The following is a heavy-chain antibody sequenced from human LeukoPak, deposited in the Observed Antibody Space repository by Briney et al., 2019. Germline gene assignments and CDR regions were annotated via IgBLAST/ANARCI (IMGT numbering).Heavy chain of an antibody. D-gene: IGHD6-13*01. V-gene: IGHV4-4*07. CDR1: GGSISSYY. J-gene: IGHJ4*02. Sequence: RPSETLSLTCTVSGGSISSYYWSWIRQPAGKGLEWIGHMYTSGTTNYNPSLKSRVTISVDKSKNQFSLKLSSVTAADTAVYYCAGDGDRTSWYYYWGQGTLVTVS. CDR3: AGDGDRTSWYYY. CDR2: MYTSGTT.